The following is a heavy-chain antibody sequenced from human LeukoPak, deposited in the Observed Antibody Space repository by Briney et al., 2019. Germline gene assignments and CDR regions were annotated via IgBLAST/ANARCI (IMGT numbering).Heavy chain of an antibody. D-gene: IGHD3-10*01. Sequence: ASVKVSCKASGYTFTVYYMHWVRQAPGQGLEWMGWINPNSGGTNYAQKFQGRVTMTRDTSISTAYMELSRPRSDDTALYYCTRDVRPRGGIDSWGQGTLVTVSS. CDR2: INPNSGGT. CDR1: GYTFTVYY. J-gene: IGHJ4*02. CDR3: TRDVRPRGGIDS. V-gene: IGHV1-2*02.